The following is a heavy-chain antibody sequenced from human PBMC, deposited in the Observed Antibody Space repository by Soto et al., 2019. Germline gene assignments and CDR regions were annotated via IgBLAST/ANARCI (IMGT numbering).Heavy chain of an antibody. CDR2: IYYSGST. D-gene: IGHD1-26*01. CDR3: ARAQSGSYYHNYYYGMDV. J-gene: IGHJ6*02. V-gene: IGHV4-59*01. CDR1: GGSISSYY. Sequence: SETLSLTCTVSGGSISSYYWSWIRQPPGKGLEWIGYIYYSGSTNYNPSLKSRVTISVDTSKNQFSLKLSSVTAADTAVYYCARAQSGSYYHNYYYGMDVWGQGTTVTVSS.